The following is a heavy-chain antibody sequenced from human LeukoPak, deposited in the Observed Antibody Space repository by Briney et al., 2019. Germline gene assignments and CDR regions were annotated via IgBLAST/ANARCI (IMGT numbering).Heavy chain of an antibody. CDR2: ITWNSDRK. J-gene: IGHJ3*02. CDR3: ARVGPANVYLNTPNDAFDI. D-gene: IGHD2-2*01. Sequence: GGSLRLSCAASGFTFDDYAMHWVRQAPGKGLEWVSGITWNSDRKGYADSVKGRFTISRDNAKNSLYLQMNSLRAEDTAVYYCARVGPANVYLNTPNDAFDIWGQGTMVTVSS. V-gene: IGHV3-9*01. CDR1: GFTFDDYA.